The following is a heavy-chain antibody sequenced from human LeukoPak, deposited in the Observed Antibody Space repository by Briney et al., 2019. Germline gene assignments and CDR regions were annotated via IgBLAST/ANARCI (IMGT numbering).Heavy chain of an antibody. CDR1: GFIFSTYG. Sequence: GRSLRLSCTASGFIFSTYGMHWVRQAPGKGLEWVAIIWYDGSNEYYVDSVKGRFSISRDNSKNTLYLEMSSLRAEDTATHYCASSTLTTRGVSDFDPWGQGTKVTVSS. V-gene: IGHV3-33*01. D-gene: IGHD4-17*01. CDR3: ASSTLTTRGVSDFDP. CDR2: IWYDGSNE. J-gene: IGHJ3*01.